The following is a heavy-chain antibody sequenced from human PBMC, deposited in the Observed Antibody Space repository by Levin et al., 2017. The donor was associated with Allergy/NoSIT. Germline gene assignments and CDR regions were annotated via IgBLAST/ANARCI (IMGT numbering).Heavy chain of an antibody. Sequence: GESLKISCAASGFTFSNYGMHWVRQAPGKGLEWVAVISYDGSDEYYADSVRGRFTVSRDNSKATLSLQMNWLRADDTAVYYCAKDNDESGDGYDLGLIDYWGQGTLVTVSS. J-gene: IGHJ4*02. CDR3: AKDNDESGDGYDLGLIDY. D-gene: IGHD5-24*01. CDR1: GFTFSNYG. V-gene: IGHV3-30*18. CDR2: ISYDGSDE.